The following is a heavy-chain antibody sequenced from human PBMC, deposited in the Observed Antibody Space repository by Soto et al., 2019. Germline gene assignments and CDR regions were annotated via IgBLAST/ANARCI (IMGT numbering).Heavy chain of an antibody. J-gene: IGHJ4*02. CDR3: ARGRYGDY. Sequence: QVHLVQSGAEVKKPGASVKVSCKASGYTFTSYGITWVRQAPGQGLEWMGWISAHNGNTDYAQKLQGRVIVTRDTSTRSAYVELRSMISDDTAVYYCARGRYGDYWGQGALVTGSS. D-gene: IGHD1-1*01. CDR2: ISAHNGNT. V-gene: IGHV1-18*01. CDR1: GYTFTSYG.